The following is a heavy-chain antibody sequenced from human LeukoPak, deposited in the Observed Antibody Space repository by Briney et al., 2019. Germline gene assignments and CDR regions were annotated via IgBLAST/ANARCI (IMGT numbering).Heavy chain of an antibody. CDR2: ISYDGSNK. Sequence: GGSLRLSCAASGFTFSSYAMHWVRQAPGKGLEWVAVISYDGSNKYYADSVKGRFTISRDNSKNTLYLQMNSLRAEDTAVHYCARDRRYYDILTGYYPGVFDYWGQGTLVTVSS. V-gene: IGHV3-30*04. J-gene: IGHJ4*02. CDR3: ARDRRYYDILTGYYPGVFDY. D-gene: IGHD3-9*01. CDR1: GFTFSSYA.